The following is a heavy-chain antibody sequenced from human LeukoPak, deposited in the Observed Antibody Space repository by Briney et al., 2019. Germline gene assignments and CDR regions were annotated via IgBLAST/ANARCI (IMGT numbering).Heavy chain of an antibody. V-gene: IGHV7-4-1*04. J-gene: IGHJ4*02. CDR3: ARLGYDIVTGYYVAY. D-gene: IGHD3-9*01. CDR2: INTNTGHP. Sequence: ASVKVSCKVSGYNFTRYAMNWVRQAPGQGLQWMGWINTNTGHPTYVQDFTGRLVFSVDTSVSMACLQISSLKAEDTGAYYCARLGYDIVTGYYVAYWGQGTLVTVSS. CDR1: GYNFTRYA.